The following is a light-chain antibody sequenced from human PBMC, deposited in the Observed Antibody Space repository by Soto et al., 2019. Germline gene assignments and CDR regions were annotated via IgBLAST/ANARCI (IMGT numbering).Light chain of an antibody. CDR3: APWDDSLNVVM. V-gene: IGLV1-44*01. CDR2: SND. Sequence: QSVLTQPPSASGTPGQRVTISCYGSTSNIGSDAVNWYQQVPGTAPKLLISSNDQRPSGVPDRFSGSKSGTSASLAINGLQSEDEAEYYCAPWDDSLNVVMFGGGTKVTVL. CDR1: TSNIGSDA. J-gene: IGLJ3*02.